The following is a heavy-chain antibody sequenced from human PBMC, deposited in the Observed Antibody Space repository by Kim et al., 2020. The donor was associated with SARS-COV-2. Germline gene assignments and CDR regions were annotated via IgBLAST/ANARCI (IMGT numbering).Heavy chain of an antibody. CDR1: GGSISTDGYY. CDR3: ARVSEYDILPGFDC. D-gene: IGHD3-9*01. V-gene: IGHV4-31*03. CDR2: IYYRGNI. J-gene: IGHJ4*02. Sequence: SETLSLTCTVSGGSISTDGYYWSWIRQHPGKGLEWIGYIYYRGNIYYNPSLKSRVTISIDTSKNQFSLKLSSVTAADTALYYCARVSEYDILPGFDCWGQGTLVTVSS.